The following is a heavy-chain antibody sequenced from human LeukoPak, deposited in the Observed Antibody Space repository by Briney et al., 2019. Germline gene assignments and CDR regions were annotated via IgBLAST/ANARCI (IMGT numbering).Heavy chain of an antibody. Sequence: TLSLTCTVSGGSISSGDYYWGWHRQPPGRGVEWVGYIYYSGRTYYNPSLKRRVTISVDTSKNQFSLKLSSVTAADTAVYYCARPYGDYYDAFDIWGQGTMVTVSS. V-gene: IGHV4-30-4*01. CDR2: IYYSGRT. CDR3: ARPYGDYYDAFDI. D-gene: IGHD4-17*01. J-gene: IGHJ3*02. CDR1: GGSISSGDYY.